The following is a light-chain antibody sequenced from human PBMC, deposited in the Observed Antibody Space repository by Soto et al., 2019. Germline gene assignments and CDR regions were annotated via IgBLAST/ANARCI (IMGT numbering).Light chain of an antibody. CDR3: SSYAGSNNFWV. CDR1: SSDAGDYNY. CDR2: EVS. V-gene: IGLV2-8*01. Sequence: QSALTQPPSASGSPGQSVTISCTGTSSDAGDYNYVSWYQQHPGKAPKLMIYEVSKRPSGVPNRFSGSKSGNTASLTVSGLQAEDEADYYCSSYAGSNNFWVFGGGTKLTVL. J-gene: IGLJ2*01.